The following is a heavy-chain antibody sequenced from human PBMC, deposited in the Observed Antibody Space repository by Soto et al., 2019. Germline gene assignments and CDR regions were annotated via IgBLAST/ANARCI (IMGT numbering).Heavy chain of an antibody. V-gene: IGHV1-18*04. D-gene: IGHD6-13*01. CDR3: ARGRPFSTSWEPIDY. Sequence: GASVKVSCKDSGYTFTSYGINWVRQAPGQGLELMGWISAYDGDTTYTQKFQGRVAMTTDTSTSTADMELRNLRADDTAVYYCARGRPFSTSWEPIDYWGQGPVVTASS. CDR2: ISAYDGDT. CDR1: GYTFTSYG. J-gene: IGHJ4*02.